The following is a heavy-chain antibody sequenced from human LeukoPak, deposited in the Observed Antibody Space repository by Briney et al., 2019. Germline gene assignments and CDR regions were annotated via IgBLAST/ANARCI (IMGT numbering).Heavy chain of an antibody. CDR1: GYTFTSYY. D-gene: IGHD3-9*01. CDR2: INPSGGST. CDR3: AGAHYDILTGLGPLDY. Sequence: ASVKVSCKASGYTFTSYYMHWVRQAPGQGLEWMGIINPSGGSTSYAQKFQGRVTMTRDMSTSTVYMELSSLRSEDTAVYYCAGAHYDILTGLGPLDYWGQGTLVTVSS. J-gene: IGHJ4*02. V-gene: IGHV1-46*01.